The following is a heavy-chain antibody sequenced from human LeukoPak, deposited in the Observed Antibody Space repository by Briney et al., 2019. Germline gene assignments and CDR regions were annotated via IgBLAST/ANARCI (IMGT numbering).Heavy chain of an antibody. Sequence: PSETLSLTCTVSGGSISSYYWSCLRQPPGKGLVWIGYIYYSGSTNYNPSLKSRVTISVDTSKNQFSLKLSSVTAADTAVYYCAREGGTGTTGYFDYWGQGTLVTVSS. V-gene: IGHV4-59*01. J-gene: IGHJ4*02. CDR2: IYYSGST. D-gene: IGHD1-7*01. CDR3: AREGGTGTTGYFDY. CDR1: GGSISSYY.